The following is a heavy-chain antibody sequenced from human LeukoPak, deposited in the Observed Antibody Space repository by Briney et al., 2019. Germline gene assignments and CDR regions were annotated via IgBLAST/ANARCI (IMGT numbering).Heavy chain of an antibody. CDR2: ISSSSSYT. V-gene: IGHV3-11*06. CDR3: ARDERGYCSSTSCLHDAFDI. Sequence: GRSLRLSRAASGFTFSDYYMSSIRQAPGKGLEWVSYISSSSSYTNYADSVKGRFTISRDNAKNSLYLQMNSLRAEDTAVYYCARDERGYCSSTSCLHDAFDIWGQGTMVTVPS. D-gene: IGHD2-2*01. J-gene: IGHJ3*02. CDR1: GFTFSDYY.